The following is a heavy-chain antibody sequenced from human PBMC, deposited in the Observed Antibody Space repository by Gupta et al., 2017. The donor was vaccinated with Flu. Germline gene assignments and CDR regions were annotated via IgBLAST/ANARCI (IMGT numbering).Heavy chain of an antibody. Sequence: HWVRETPGRGLEWVAYISYEGHNKFYAASVEGRFTISRDNSKNTLYLQMDTLRPEDTAVYYCVKVGTEYYLEYWGQGALVSVSS. D-gene: IGHD1-7*01. V-gene: IGHV3-30*18. CDR3: VKVGTEYYLEY. J-gene: IGHJ4*02. CDR2: ISYEGHNK.